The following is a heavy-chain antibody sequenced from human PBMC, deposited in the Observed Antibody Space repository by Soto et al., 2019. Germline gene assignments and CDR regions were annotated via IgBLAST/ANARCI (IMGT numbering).Heavy chain of an antibody. CDR1: AGSIRRCS. CDR3: AREGHYVWGSYRYFAFDI. J-gene: IGHJ3*02. V-gene: IGHV4-59*01. Sequence: SETLCVTWTVSAGSIRRCSWSWCRQPPGKGLEWIGYIYYSGSTNYNPSLKSRVTISVDTSKNQFSLKLSSVTAADTAVYYCAREGHYVWGSYRYFAFDIWGQWTMVT. CDR2: IYYSGST. D-gene: IGHD3-16*02.